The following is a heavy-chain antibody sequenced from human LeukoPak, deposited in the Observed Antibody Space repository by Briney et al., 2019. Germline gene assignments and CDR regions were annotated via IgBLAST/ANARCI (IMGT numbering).Heavy chain of an antibody. D-gene: IGHD6-19*01. J-gene: IGHJ4*02. CDR2: ISGSGDST. Sequence: GGSLRLSCAASGFTFSSYSMNWVRQAPGKGLGWVSAISGSGDSTSYADSVKGRFSVSRDNSKNTLYLQMNSLRAEDTALYYCARNISSGWYVDFWGQGTLVTVSS. CDR3: ARNISSGWYVDF. V-gene: IGHV3-23*01. CDR1: GFTFSSYS.